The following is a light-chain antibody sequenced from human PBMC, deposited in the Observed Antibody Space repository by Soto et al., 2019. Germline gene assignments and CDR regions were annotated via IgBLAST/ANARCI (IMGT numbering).Light chain of an antibody. J-gene: IGKJ4*01. CDR2: GAS. V-gene: IGKV1-9*01. Sequence: DIQMTQSPSSLSASLGDRVTITCQASQDISNYLNWYQQKPGKAPKLLIYGASTLQSGVPSRFSGSGSGTDFTLTISSLQPEDFATYYCQQLSSYPLTFGGGTKVDIK. CDR3: QQLSSYPLT. CDR1: QDISNY.